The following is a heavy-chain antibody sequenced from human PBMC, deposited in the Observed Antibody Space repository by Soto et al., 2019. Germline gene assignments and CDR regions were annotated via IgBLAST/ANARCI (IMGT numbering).Heavy chain of an antibody. Sequence: SQTLSLTCVISGDSVSSNSAAWNWIRQSPSRGLEWLGRTYYRSRWYNDYAVSVRSRITVNADTSKNQFSLHLNSVTPEDTAVYYGAGTSSLQWYYMDGWAKGTTVTVSS. CDR2: TYYRSRWYN. J-gene: IGHJ6*03. CDR3: AGTSSLQWYYMDG. D-gene: IGHD1-7*01. CDR1: GDSVSSNSAA. V-gene: IGHV6-1*01.